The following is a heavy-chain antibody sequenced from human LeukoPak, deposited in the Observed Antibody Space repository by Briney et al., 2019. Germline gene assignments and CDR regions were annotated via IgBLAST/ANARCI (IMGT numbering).Heavy chain of an antibody. D-gene: IGHD6-25*01. CDR2: IYYRVRT. CDR3: ARSLGQQRIGDNWFDL. Sequence: ETPSLTCTVSGGSISGSSYYWGWVRQPPGKGLGWSGSIYYRVRTYYNPSLKSRVTISVDTSKNHFSLKLSSVTAADTAVYYCARSLGQQRIGDNWFDLWGQGTLVTVSS. V-gene: IGHV4-39*01. CDR1: GGSISGSSYY. J-gene: IGHJ5*02.